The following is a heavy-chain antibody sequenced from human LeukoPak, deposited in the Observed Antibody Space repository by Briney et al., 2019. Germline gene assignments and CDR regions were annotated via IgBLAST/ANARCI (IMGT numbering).Heavy chain of an antibody. CDR1: GFTFGHFG. Sequence: GGSLRLSCAASGFTFGHFGMHWVRQAPGRGLEWLAFVEFGGTNKYYSDSVQGRFTISRDNSKNTVYLQMNSLIIEDTAIYFCAKGSIPPEVTYHMDVWGEGTTVTVSS. D-gene: IGHD2-2*01. V-gene: IGHV3-30*02. CDR3: AKGSIPPEVTYHMDV. CDR2: VEFGGTNK. J-gene: IGHJ6*03.